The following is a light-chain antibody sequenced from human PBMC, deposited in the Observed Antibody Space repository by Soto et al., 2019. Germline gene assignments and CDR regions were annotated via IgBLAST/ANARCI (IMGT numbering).Light chain of an antibody. V-gene: IGKV1-39*01. CDR1: QSISNY. J-gene: IGKJ1*01. Sequence: DIQMTQSPSSLSASVGDRVTITCRASQSISNYLNWYQQKPGKAPKFLIYAASSLQSGVPSRFSGSGSGTDLTLTISSLQREDFETYFCQQSYSSSWTFGQGTKVDI. CDR2: AAS. CDR3: QQSYSSSWT.